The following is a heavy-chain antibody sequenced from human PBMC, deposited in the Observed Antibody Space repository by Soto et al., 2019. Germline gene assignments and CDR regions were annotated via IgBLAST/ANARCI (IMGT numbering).Heavy chain of an antibody. D-gene: IGHD1-1*01. Sequence: EVQLVESGGGLVQPGGSLRLSCAASGFTFSSYEMNWVRQAPGKGLEWVSYISSSGSTIYYADSVKGRFTISRDNAKNSLYLQMNSLSAEDTAVYYCARDRWNSQALYGMDVWGQGTTVTVSS. CDR2: ISSSGSTI. CDR1: GFTFSSYE. CDR3: ARDRWNSQALYGMDV. V-gene: IGHV3-48*03. J-gene: IGHJ6*02.